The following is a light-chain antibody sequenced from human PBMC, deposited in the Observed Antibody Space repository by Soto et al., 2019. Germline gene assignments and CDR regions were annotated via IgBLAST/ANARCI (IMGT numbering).Light chain of an antibody. V-gene: IGLV7-43*01. Sequence: QSVVTQEPSLTVSPGGTVTLTCASSAGPVTSGFYPNRFQQKPGQAPRALIFSTDNKHSCTPARFSGSLLGDKAALTVSGVQPEEEAEYHCLLSQDGIWVFGGGTKLTVL. CDR1: AGPVTSGFY. CDR3: LLSQDGIWV. J-gene: IGLJ3*02. CDR2: STD.